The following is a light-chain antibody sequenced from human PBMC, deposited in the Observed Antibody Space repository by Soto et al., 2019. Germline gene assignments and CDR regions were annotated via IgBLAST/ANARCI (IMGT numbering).Light chain of an antibody. V-gene: IGKV3-20*01. J-gene: IGKJ1*01. CDR3: QQYGSSPGT. CDR2: GAS. CDR1: QSVSSSY. Sequence: EIVLTQSPGTLSLSPGERATLSCRASQSVSSSYLAWYQQKPGQAPRLLIYGASSRATGIPDRFSGSGSGTDFTLPISSLEPEDFAVHYCQQYGSSPGTFGQGTKVEIK.